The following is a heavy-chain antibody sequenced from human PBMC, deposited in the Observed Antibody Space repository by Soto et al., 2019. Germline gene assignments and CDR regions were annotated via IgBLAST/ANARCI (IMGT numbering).Heavy chain of an antibody. CDR3: ARASPLRIEAPPYAFDI. V-gene: IGHV6-1*01. Sequence: SQTLSLTCAISGDSVSSNSAAWNWIRQSPSRGLEWLGRTYYRSKWYNDYAVSVKSRITINPDTSKNQFSLQLNSVTPEDTAVYYCARASPLRIEAPPYAFDIWGQGTMVTVSS. J-gene: IGHJ3*02. D-gene: IGHD6-6*01. CDR2: TYYRSKWYN. CDR1: GDSVSSNSAA.